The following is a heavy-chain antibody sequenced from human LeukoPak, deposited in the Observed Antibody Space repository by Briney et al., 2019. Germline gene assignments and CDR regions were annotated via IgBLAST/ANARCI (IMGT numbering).Heavy chain of an antibody. CDR3: ARSYSSGWDFES. CDR1: GDSVSNNVAA. Sequence: SQTLSLTCAISGDSVSNNVAAWNWIRQSPSRGLEWLGRTYYRSKWYYDYPLSVRGRVTINPDTSKNQFSLQLNSVTPEDTAVYYCARSYSSGWDFESWGQGTLVTVSS. J-gene: IGHJ4*02. V-gene: IGHV6-1*01. D-gene: IGHD6-19*01. CDR2: TYYRSKWYY.